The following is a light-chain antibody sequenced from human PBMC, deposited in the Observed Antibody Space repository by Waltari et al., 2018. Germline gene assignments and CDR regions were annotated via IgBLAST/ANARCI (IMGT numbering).Light chain of an antibody. V-gene: IGLV2-14*01. J-gene: IGLJ3*02. Sequence: QSALTQPASVSGFPGQSITISCTGTSSDVGGYTFVSWYQQHPGKAPKLMIYDVSERPSGVSNRFSGSKSGNTASLTISGLQAEDEADYYCTAYTISSTWVFGGGTKLTVL. CDR3: TAYTISSTWV. CDR1: SSDVGGYTF. CDR2: DVS.